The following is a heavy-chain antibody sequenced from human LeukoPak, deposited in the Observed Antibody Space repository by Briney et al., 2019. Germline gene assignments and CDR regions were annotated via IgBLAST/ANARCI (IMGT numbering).Heavy chain of an antibody. J-gene: IGHJ4*02. D-gene: IGHD6-19*01. Sequence: SETLSLTCAVYGGSFSGYYWSWIRQPPGKGLEWIGEINHSGSTNYNPSLKSRVTISVDTSKNQFSLKLSSVTAADTAVYYCARTPGYSSGWYRAAPFDYWGQGTLVTVSS. V-gene: IGHV4-34*01. CDR2: INHSGST. CDR1: GGSFSGYY. CDR3: ARTPGYSSGWYRAAPFDY.